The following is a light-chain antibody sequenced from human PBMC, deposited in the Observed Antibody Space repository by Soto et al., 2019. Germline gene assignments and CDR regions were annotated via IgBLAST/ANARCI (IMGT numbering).Light chain of an antibody. J-gene: IGKJ1*01. Sequence: EIVMTQSPATLSVSPGERATLSCSASQSVISNLACYQQKPGQAPRLLIYGASTSATGVPARFSGSGSGTEFTLTISGLEPEDFAVYYCHQYGSSSWTFGQGTKVDIK. V-gene: IGKV3-15*01. CDR3: HQYGSSSWT. CDR1: QSVISN. CDR2: GAS.